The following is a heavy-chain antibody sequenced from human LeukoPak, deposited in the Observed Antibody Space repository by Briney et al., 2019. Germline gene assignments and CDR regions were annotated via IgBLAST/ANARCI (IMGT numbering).Heavy chain of an antibody. CDR1: GGSISSYY. CDR2: IYTSGST. Sequence: SETLSLTCTVSGGSISSYYWSWIRQPAGKGLEWIGRIYTSGSTNYNPSLKSRVTMSVDTSKYQFSLKLSSVTAADTAVYYCARETPGDYDFWSGLFDPWGQGTLVTVSS. V-gene: IGHV4-4*07. J-gene: IGHJ5*02. D-gene: IGHD3-3*01. CDR3: ARETPGDYDFWSGLFDP.